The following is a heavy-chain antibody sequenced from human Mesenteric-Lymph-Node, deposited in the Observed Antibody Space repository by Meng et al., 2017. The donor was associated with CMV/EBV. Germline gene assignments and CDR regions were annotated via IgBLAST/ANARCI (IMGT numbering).Heavy chain of an antibody. CDR2: IIPILGIT. J-gene: IGHJ5*02. CDR3: AGGIAAAGSRWFDP. CDR1: GGTFISYT. V-gene: IGHV1-69*02. Sequence: HVQLVQSGAEVKKPGSSVKFSCKASGGTFISYTSSWVRQAPGQGLEWMGRIIPILGITNYAQKFQGRVTITADKSTSTAYMELSSLGSEDTAVYYCAGGIAAAGSRWFDPWGQGTLVTVSS. D-gene: IGHD6-13*01.